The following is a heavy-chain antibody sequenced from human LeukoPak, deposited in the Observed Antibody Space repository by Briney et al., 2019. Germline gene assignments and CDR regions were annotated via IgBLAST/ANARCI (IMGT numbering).Heavy chain of an antibody. V-gene: IGHV4-59*01. Sequence: SETLSLTCTVSGGSISSYYWSWIRQPPGKGLEWIGYIYYSGNTNYNPSLKSRVTISVDTSKNQFSLKVSSVTAADTAVYYCARAFDNWAGTKRDYYYYMDVWGKGTTVTVSS. CDR2: IYYSGNT. D-gene: IGHD3-16*01. CDR1: GGSISSYY. CDR3: ARAFDNWAGTKRDYYYYMDV. J-gene: IGHJ6*03.